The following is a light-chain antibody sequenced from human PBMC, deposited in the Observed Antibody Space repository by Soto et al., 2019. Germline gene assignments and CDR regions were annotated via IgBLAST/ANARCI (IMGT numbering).Light chain of an antibody. CDR3: SSYAGTNVI. Sequence: QPVLTQPPSASGSPGQSVTISCTGTLSDVGGQNFVSWYQQDPGKAPKLMIYDVNKRPSGVPDRFSGSKSGNTASLTVSGLQAEDEANYYCSSYAGTNVIFGGGTKLTVL. V-gene: IGLV2-8*01. CDR2: DVN. J-gene: IGLJ2*01. CDR1: LSDVGGQNF.